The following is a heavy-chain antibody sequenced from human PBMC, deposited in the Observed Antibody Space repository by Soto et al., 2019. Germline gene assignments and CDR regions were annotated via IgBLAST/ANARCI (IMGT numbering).Heavy chain of an antibody. J-gene: IGHJ4*02. Sequence: QVQLVQSGPEVKKPGSSVKVSCKASGVTFSSYRITWVRQAPGQGLEWVGGIVPSYRTADYAQKVQGRVTIAADESASTAYMELRSLKSQDTAVYYCERDTGSKLSSSWGQGTLGTVSS. CDR3: ERDTGSKLSSS. V-gene: IGHV1-69*01. CDR1: GVTFSSYR. CDR2: IVPSYRTA. D-gene: IGHD6-13*01.